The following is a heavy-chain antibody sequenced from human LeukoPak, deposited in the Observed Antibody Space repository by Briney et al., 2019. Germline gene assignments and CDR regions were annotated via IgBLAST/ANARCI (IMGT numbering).Heavy chain of an antibody. D-gene: IGHD4-17*01. CDR3: ARRRFSDYGDFGYFDY. J-gene: IGHJ4*02. V-gene: IGHV4-59*08. CDR1: CGAISRYY. Sequence: SGDLSLTLPVSCGAISRYYWSWIRQPPGEGQEGVGGIYYSGSTNYNPSLKSRVTISVDTSKNQFSLKLSSVTAADTAVYYCARRRFSDYGDFGYFDYWGQGTLVTVSS. CDR2: IYYSGST.